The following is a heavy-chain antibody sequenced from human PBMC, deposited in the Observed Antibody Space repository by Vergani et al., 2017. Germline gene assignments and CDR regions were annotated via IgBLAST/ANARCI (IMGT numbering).Heavy chain of an antibody. Sequence: QVQLVESGGGVVQPGRSLRLSCAASGFTFNQYGMHWVRQAPGKGLGWVAVTWYDGNNKKYADSVKGRFTISRDNSKSTMYLQMNSLRDEDTGVYYCARDVRLLYNRFDPWGQGTLVTVSS. CDR2: TWYDGNNK. J-gene: IGHJ5*02. CDR1: GFTFNQYG. V-gene: IGHV3-33*01. D-gene: IGHD1-14*01. CDR3: ARDVRLLYNRFDP.